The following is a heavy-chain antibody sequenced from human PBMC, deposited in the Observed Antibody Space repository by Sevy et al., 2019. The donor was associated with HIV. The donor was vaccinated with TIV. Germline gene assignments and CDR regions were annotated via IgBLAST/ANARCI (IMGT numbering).Heavy chain of an antibody. V-gene: IGHV4-61*01. CDR1: GGSVRSDNYY. Sequence: SETLSLTCTVSGGSVRSDNYYWSWIRQPPGKGLEWIGYVYYGGSTNYSPSLKSRVTISIDTSKNQFSLKLSSVNAAVMAVYYCARGRGITVTTTLNYYYAMDVWCQVTTVTVSS. J-gene: IGHJ6*02. D-gene: IGHD4-4*01. CDR3: ARGRGITVTTTLNYYYAMDV. CDR2: VYYGGST.